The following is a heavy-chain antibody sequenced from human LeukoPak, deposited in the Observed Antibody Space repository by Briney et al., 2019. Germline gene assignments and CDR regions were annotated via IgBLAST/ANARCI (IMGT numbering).Heavy chain of an antibody. CDR2: IWSDGSNK. CDR3: ARGSGSFSGGFDY. V-gene: IGHV3-33*01. J-gene: IGHJ4*02. Sequence: GRSLRLSCAASGFTFSSYGMHWVRQTPGKGLEWVAIIWSDGSNKYYADSVKGRFTISRDNPKNTLYLQMNSLRAEDTAVYYCARGSGSFSGGFDYWGQGTLVTVSS. D-gene: IGHD1-26*01. CDR1: GFTFSSYG.